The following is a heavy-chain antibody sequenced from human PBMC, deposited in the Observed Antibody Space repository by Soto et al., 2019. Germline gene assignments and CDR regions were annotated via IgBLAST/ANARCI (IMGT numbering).Heavy chain of an antibody. J-gene: IGHJ6*02. Sequence: SVKVSCKXSGGTFSSYAISWVRQAPGQGLEWMGGIIPIFGTANYAQKFQGRVTITADESTSTAYMELSSLRSEDTAVYYCARRYSSGSRYYYYGMDVWGQGTTVTVS. CDR3: ARRYSSGSRYYYYGMDV. CDR2: IIPIFGTA. V-gene: IGHV1-69*13. D-gene: IGHD6-19*01. CDR1: GGTFSSYA.